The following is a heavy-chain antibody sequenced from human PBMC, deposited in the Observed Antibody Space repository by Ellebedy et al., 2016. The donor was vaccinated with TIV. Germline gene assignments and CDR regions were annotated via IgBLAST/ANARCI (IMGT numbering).Heavy chain of an antibody. CDR1: GGSISPYY. Sequence: MPSETLSLTCTVSGGSISPYYWSRIRKPPGKGLEWIGYISYSGSTNYNPSLKSRFTISVDTSKNQFSLRLSSVTAADTAVYYCARDRFAFDGGSWYEGNWFDPWGQGTLVTVSS. CDR2: ISYSGST. D-gene: IGHD2-15*01. V-gene: IGHV4-59*01. CDR3: ARDRFAFDGGSWYEGNWFDP. J-gene: IGHJ5*02.